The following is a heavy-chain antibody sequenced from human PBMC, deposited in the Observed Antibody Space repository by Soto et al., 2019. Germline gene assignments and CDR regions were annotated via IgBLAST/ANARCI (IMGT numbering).Heavy chain of an antibody. CDR2: ISNDGINK. D-gene: IGHD5-18*01. CDR3: AKSRLRGYSFAIEAYCFDY. Sequence: QVQLVESGGGVVQPGRSLRLSCAGSGFTFSSYGMHWVRQAPGKGLEWVAVISNDGINKDYADSVKGRFTISRDTSKDTVDLQMNSLMPEDTAVDYCAKSRLRGYSFAIEAYCFDYWGQGTLVIVSS. J-gene: IGHJ4*02. CDR1: GFTFSSYG. V-gene: IGHV3-30*18.